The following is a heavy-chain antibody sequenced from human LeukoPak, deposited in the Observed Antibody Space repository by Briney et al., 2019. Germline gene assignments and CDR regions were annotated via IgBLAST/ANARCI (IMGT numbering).Heavy chain of an antibody. CDR2: IIPIFGTA. CDR1: GGTFSSYA. V-gene: IGHV1-69*05. Sequence: ASVKVSCXASGGTFSSYAISWVRQAPGQGLEWMGRIIPIFGTANYAQKFQGRVTITTDESTSTAYMELSSLRSEDTAVYYCARVTYYYDSSGYYYPMDYWGQGTLVTVSS. J-gene: IGHJ4*02. CDR3: ARVTYYYDSSGYYYPMDY. D-gene: IGHD3-22*01.